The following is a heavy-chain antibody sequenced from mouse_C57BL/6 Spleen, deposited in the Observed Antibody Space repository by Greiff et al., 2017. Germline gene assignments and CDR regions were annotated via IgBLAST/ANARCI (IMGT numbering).Heavy chain of an antibody. V-gene: IGHV1-69*01. CDR1: GYTFTSYW. J-gene: IGHJ2*01. Sequence: VQLQQSGAELVMPAASVKLSCKASGYTFTSYWMHWVKQRPGQGLEWIGEIDPSDSYTNYNQKFNGKSTLTVDKSSSTAYMQLSSLTSEDSAVYYCARLLTAGYWGQGTTLTVSA. CDR2: IDPSDSYT. CDR3: ARLLTAGY. D-gene: IGHD1-1*01.